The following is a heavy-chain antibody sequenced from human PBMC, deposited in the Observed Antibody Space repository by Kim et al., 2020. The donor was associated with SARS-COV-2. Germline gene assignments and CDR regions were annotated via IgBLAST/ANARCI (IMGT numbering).Heavy chain of an antibody. CDR3: ARDRAGAFDI. J-gene: IGHJ3*02. CDR2: TA. V-gene: IGHV1-69*01. Sequence: TANDARKFHGSVPITADESTSTAYMELSSLRSEDTAVYYCARDRAGAFDIWGQGTMVTVSS.